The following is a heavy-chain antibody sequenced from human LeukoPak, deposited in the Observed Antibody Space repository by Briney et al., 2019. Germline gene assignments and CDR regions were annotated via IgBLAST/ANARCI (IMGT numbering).Heavy chain of an antibody. D-gene: IGHD3-22*01. CDR3: ARGDYYDSSGYYYH. CDR1: GGSISSGDYY. J-gene: IGHJ5*02. V-gene: IGHV4-30-4*08. Sequence: SQTLSLTCTVSGGSISSGDYYWSWIRHPPWKGLEWIGLIYYSGSTSYNPSLKSRVTISLDTSKNYFSLKLTSVTAADTAMYYCARGDYYDSSGYYYHWGQGTLVTVSS. CDR2: IYYSGST.